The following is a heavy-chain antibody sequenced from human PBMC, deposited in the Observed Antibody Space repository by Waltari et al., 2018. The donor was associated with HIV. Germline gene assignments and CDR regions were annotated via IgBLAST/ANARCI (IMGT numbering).Heavy chain of an antibody. CDR1: GGSISSYY. V-gene: IGHV4-59*01. J-gene: IGHJ6*02. D-gene: IGHD6-6*01. Sequence: QVQLQESGPGLVKPSETLSLTCTVSGGSISSYYWSWIRPPPGKGLEWIGYIYYSGSTNYNPSLKSRDTISVDTSKNQFSLKLSSVTAADTAVYYCARDGYGSSDYYYGMDVWGQGTTVTVSS. CDR2: IYYSGST. CDR3: ARDGYGSSDYYYGMDV.